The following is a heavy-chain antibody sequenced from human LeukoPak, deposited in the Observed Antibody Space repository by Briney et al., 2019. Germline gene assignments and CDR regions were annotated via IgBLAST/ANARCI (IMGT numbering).Heavy chain of an antibody. J-gene: IGHJ6*02. Sequence: ASVKVSCKASGGTFSSYAISWVRQAPGQGLEWMGRIIPILGIANYAQKFQGRVTITADKSTSTAYMELSSLRSEDTAVYYCAREVLSDDLSGRGGYYYYGMDVWGQGTTVTVSS. V-gene: IGHV1-69*04. D-gene: IGHD3-10*01. CDR3: AREVLSDDLSGRGGYYYYGMDV. CDR2: IIPILGIA. CDR1: GGTFSSYA.